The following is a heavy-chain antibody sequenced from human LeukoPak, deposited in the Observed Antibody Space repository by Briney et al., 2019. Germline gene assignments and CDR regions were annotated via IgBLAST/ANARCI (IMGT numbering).Heavy chain of an antibody. CDR1: GFTLSSYA. J-gene: IGHJ4*02. V-gene: IGHV3-23*01. D-gene: IGHD6-6*01. CDR3: VKDLKYSSSSTFFDS. CDR2: ISGSGGST. Sequence: PGGSLRLSCAASGFTLSSYAMSWVRQAPGKGLECVSAISGSGGSTYYADSVKGRFTISRDKSKNTLYLQMNSLRAEDTAVYYCVKDLKYSSSSTFFDSWGQGTLVTVSS.